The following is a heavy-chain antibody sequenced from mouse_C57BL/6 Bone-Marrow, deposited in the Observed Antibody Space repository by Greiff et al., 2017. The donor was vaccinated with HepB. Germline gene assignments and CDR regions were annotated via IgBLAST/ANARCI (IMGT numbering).Heavy chain of an antibody. J-gene: IGHJ2*01. Sequence: VQLQQPGAELVRPGTSVKLSCKASGYTFTSYWMHWVKLRPGQGLEWIGVIDPSDSYTNYNQKFKGKATLTVDTSSSTAYMQLSSLTSEDSAVYYCARYPMVTLDYWGQGTTLTVSS. V-gene: IGHV1-59*01. D-gene: IGHD2-1*01. CDR2: IDPSDSYT. CDR3: ARYPMVTLDY. CDR1: GYTFTSYW.